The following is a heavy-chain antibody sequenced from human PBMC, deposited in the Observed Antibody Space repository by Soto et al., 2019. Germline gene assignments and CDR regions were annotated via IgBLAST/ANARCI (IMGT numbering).Heavy chain of an antibody. V-gene: IGHV3-74*01. Sequence: GGSLRLSCAASGFTFSSYWMHWVRQAPGKGLVWVSRINSDGSSTSYAGSVKGRFTISRDNAKNTLYLQMNSLRAEDTAVYYCARNSFHWYDGDGNRFSFWGQGSFVTGSS. D-gene: IGHD1-1*01. CDR3: ARNSFHWYDGDGNRFSF. CDR2: INSDGSST. CDR1: GFTFSSYW. J-gene: IGHJ4*02.